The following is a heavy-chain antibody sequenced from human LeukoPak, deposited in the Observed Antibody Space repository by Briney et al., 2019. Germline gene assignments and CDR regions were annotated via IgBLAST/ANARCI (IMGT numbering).Heavy chain of an antibody. J-gene: IGHJ3*02. D-gene: IGHD3-22*01. CDR2: ISSSSYI. Sequence: GGSLRLSCAASRFTFSSYSMNWVRQAPGKGLEWVSSISSSSYIYHADSVKGRFTISRDNAKNSLYLQMNSLRAEDTAVYYCARGLSGSTPPDAFDIWGQGTMVTVSS. CDR3: ARGLSGSTPPDAFDI. V-gene: IGHV3-21*01. CDR1: RFTFSSYS.